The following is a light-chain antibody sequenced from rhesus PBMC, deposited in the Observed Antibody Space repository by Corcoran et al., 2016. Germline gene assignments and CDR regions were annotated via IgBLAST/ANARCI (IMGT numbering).Light chain of an antibody. CDR2: KAS. J-gene: IGKJ2*01. Sequence: DIQMTQSPSSLSASVGDKVTITCRASQGISSWLAWYQQKPGKAPKFLYYKASRLQSGGPSRFSGSGSGTDFTLTISSLQPEDFATDYCLQYSSSPYSFGQGTKVEIK. CDR1: QGISSW. V-gene: IGKV1-22*01. CDR3: LQYSSSPYS.